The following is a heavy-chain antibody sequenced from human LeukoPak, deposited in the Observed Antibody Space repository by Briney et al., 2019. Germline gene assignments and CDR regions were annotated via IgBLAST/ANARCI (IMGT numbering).Heavy chain of an antibody. Sequence: ASVKVSCKVSGYTLTELSMHWVRQAPGKGLEWMGGFDPEDGETIYAQKFQSRVTMTEDTSTDTAYMELSSLRSEDTAVYYCATERITIFGVGESDAFDIWGQGTMVTVSS. V-gene: IGHV1-24*01. D-gene: IGHD3-3*01. CDR1: GYTLTELS. CDR2: FDPEDGET. J-gene: IGHJ3*02. CDR3: ATERITIFGVGESDAFDI.